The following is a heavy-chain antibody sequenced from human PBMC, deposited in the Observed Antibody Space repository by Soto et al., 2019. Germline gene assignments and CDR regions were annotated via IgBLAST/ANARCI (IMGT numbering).Heavy chain of an antibody. J-gene: IGHJ4*02. D-gene: IGHD3-10*01. CDR1: GDTFSFYT. Sequence: QVQLVQSGAELKKPGSSVKVSCKASGDTFSFYTINWVRQAPGLGLEWMGRVNPILSMSNYAQKFQGRVTMPADKSTSPACMELRSLRSEDTAFYYCATSYGSGYRAFDYWGQGALVTVSS. CDR2: VNPILSMS. V-gene: IGHV1-69*02. CDR3: ATSYGSGYRAFDY.